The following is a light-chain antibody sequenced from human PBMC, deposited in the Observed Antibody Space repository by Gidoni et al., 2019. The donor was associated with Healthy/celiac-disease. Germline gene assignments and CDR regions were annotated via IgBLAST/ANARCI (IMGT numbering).Light chain of an antibody. Sequence: AIRMTQSPSLLSASTGDRVTNTCRASQGISSYLAWYQQKPGKAPKLLIYAASTLQSGVPSRFSGSGSGTDFTLTISCLQSEDFATYYCQQYYSNPITFGQGTKVEIK. J-gene: IGKJ5*01. CDR2: AAS. CDR3: QQYYSNPIT. CDR1: QGISSY. V-gene: IGKV1-8*01.